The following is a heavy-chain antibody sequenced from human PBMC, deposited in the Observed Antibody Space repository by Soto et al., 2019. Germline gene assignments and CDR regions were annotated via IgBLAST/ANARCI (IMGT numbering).Heavy chain of an antibody. D-gene: IGHD3-16*01. CDR3: ARGAVMPDS. J-gene: IGHJ4*02. CDR1: GFTFDRFA. CDR2: ISASGGST. V-gene: IGHV3-23*01. Sequence: EVQLLESGGGLEQPGGSLRLSCAASGFTFDRFAMTWVRQAPGKGLEWVSAISASGGSTFYADSVKGRFTISRDSSKNTLYLQMNSLIAEDTAVYYCARGAVMPDSWGQGTLVTVSS.